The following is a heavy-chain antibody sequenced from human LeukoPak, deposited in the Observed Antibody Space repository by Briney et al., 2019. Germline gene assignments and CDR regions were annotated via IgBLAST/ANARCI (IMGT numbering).Heavy chain of an antibody. Sequence: ASVKVSCKVSGYTLTELSMHWVRQAPGKGLEWMGGFDPEDGETIYAQKFQGRVTMTEDTSTDTAYMELSSLRSEDTAVYYCATGVAVAGTWDYWGQGTLVTVSS. CDR1: GYTLTELS. D-gene: IGHD6-19*01. V-gene: IGHV1-24*01. J-gene: IGHJ4*02. CDR3: ATGVAVAGTWDY. CDR2: FDPEDGET.